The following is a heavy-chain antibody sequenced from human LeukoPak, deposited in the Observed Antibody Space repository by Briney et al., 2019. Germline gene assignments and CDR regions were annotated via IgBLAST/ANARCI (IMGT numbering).Heavy chain of an antibody. CDR1: GFTFRSYS. Sequence: TGGSPRLSRAASGFTFRSYSMSWVRQAPGKGLEWVSSISSSSSYIYYADPVKGRFTISRDNAKNLLYLQIKSLRAEDTAVYYCAKIPCLWLVLDCHLGGQGTLVTVSS. CDR3: AKIPCLWLVLDCHL. D-gene: IGHD6-19*01. CDR2: ISSSSSYI. V-gene: IGHV3-21*01. J-gene: IGHJ4*02.